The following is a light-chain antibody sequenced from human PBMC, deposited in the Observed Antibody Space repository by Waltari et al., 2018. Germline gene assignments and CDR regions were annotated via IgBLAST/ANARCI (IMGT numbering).Light chain of an antibody. J-gene: IGKJ1*01. CDR1: QSLVHDDGHTY. CDR2: QIS. Sequence: DLVMTQTPLSAPVTLGQPASIACRSSQSLVHDDGHTYLSWLQQRPGQPPRLLIYQISNRFSGVPDRFSGSGAGTDFTLKISRVETEDVGVYYCMQITQFPWTFGQGTKVEIK. V-gene: IGKV2-24*01. CDR3: MQITQFPWT.